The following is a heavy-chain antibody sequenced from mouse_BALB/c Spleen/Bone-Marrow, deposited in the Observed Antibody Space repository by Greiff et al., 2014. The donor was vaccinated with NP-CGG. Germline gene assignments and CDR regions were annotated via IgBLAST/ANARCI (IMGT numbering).Heavy chain of an antibody. J-gene: IGHJ4*01. D-gene: IGHD2-3*01. Sequence: QVQLQQSGAELVKPGDPVKLSCKASGYTFTSYWMNWVKQRPGRGLEWIGRIDPSDSETHYNQKFKDKATLTVDKSSNTAYIQLSSLTSEDSAVYYCARALGDGYYYAMDYWGQGTSVTVPS. CDR2: IDPSDSET. CDR1: GYTFTSYW. V-gene: IGHV1-69*02. CDR3: ARALGDGYYYAMDY.